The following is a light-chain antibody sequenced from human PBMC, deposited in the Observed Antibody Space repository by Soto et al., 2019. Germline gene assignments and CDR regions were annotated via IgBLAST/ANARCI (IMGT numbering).Light chain of an antibody. V-gene: IGKV3-11*01. Sequence: EIVLTQSPATLSLSPGERATLSCRASQSVSSYLAWYQQKPGQAPSLLIYDASNRATGIPARFSGSGSGTDFTLTISSLEPEDFVVYYCQQRSNWPRGTFGQGTKVEIK. J-gene: IGKJ1*01. CDR2: DAS. CDR3: QQRSNWPRGT. CDR1: QSVSSY.